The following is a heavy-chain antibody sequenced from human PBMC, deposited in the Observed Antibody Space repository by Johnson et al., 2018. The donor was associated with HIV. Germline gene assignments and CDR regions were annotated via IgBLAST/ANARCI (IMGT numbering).Heavy chain of an antibody. CDR3: AKEERAFDI. CDR2: ISYDGSNK. CDR1: GFTVSSNY. Sequence: QVQLVESGGGLVQPGGSLRLSCAASGFTVSSNYMSWVRQAPGKGLEWVAVISYDGSNKYYADSVKGRFTISRDNSKNTLYLQMNSLRAEDTAVYYCAKEERAFDIWGQGTMVTVSS. J-gene: IGHJ3*02. V-gene: IGHV3-30*18.